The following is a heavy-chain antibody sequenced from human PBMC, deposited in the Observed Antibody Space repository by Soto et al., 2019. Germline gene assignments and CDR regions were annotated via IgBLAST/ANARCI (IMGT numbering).Heavy chain of an antibody. CDR2: MNPNSGNT. Sequence: QVQLVQSGAEVKKPGASVKVSCKASGYTFTSYDINWVRQATGQGLEWMGWMNPNSGNTGYAQKFQGRXXMXRXXSISTAYMELSSLRSEDTAVYYCARGLWSGELNGPWGQGTLVTVSS. J-gene: IGHJ5*02. CDR3: ARGLWSGELNGP. CDR1: GYTFTSYD. V-gene: IGHV1-8*01. D-gene: IGHD3-10*01.